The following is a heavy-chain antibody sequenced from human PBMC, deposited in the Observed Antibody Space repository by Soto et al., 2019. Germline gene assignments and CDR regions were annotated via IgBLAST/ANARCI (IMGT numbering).Heavy chain of an antibody. D-gene: IGHD5-12*01. J-gene: IGHJ4*02. CDR3: AKRGEYSGYVGPSYLDY. CDR2: IIGSGDST. Sequence: EVQLLESGGGLVQPGGSLRLSCSASGFTFSNYAMTWVRQAPGKGLKWVSTIIGSGDSTYYADSVSGRFTISRDNSKNTMFLEMKTLGADDTAVYYCAKRGEYSGYVGPSYLDYWGQGTLVTVSS. V-gene: IGHV3-23*01. CDR1: GFTFSNYA.